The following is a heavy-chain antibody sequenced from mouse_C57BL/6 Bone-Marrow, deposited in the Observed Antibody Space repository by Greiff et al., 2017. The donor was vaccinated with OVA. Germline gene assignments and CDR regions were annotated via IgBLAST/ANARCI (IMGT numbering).Heavy chain of an antibody. J-gene: IGHJ2*01. Sequence: VQLQQSGAELARPGASVQLSCKASGYTFTSYGISWVKQRTGQGLEWIGEIYPRSGNTYYTEKFKGKATLTADKSSSTAYMELRSLTSEDSAVYFCARSRWDFDYWGQGTTLTVSS. V-gene: IGHV1-81*01. CDR1: GYTFTSYG. CDR2: IYPRSGNT. CDR3: ARSRWDFDY. D-gene: IGHD1-1*02.